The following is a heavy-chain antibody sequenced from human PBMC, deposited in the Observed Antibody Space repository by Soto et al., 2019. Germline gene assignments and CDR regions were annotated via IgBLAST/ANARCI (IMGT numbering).Heavy chain of an antibody. CDR2: ISGSGGST. Sequence: GGSLRLSCAASGFTFSSYAMSWVRQAPGKGLEWVSAISGSGGSTYYADSVKGRFTISRDNSKNTLYLQMNSLRAEDTAVYYCAKESRITIFGVVTPDAFDIWGQGTMVTV. CDR3: AKESRITIFGVVTPDAFDI. V-gene: IGHV3-23*01. J-gene: IGHJ3*02. D-gene: IGHD3-3*01. CDR1: GFTFSSYA.